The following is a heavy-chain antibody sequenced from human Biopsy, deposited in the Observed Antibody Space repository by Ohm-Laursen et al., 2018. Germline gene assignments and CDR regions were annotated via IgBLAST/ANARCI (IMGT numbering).Heavy chain of an antibody. J-gene: IGHJ4*02. CDR2: INHSGST. Sequence: SETLSLTCAVYGGSFSSYYWSWIRQPPGKGLEWIGEINHSGSTNYNPSLKSRVTISVDTSKNQFSLKLSSVTAADTAVYCCARGRLRAVARFDYWGQGTLVTVSS. D-gene: IGHD6-19*01. CDR3: ARGRLRAVARFDY. V-gene: IGHV4-34*01. CDR1: GGSFSSYY.